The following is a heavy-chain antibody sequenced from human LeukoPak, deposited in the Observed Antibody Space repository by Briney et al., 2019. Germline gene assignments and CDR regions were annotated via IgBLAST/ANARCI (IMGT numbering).Heavy chain of an antibody. CDR2: ISAYNGNT. Sequence: ASVKVSCKASGYTFTSYGISWVRQAPGQGLEWMGWISAYNGNTNYAQKLQGRVTMTTDTFTSTAYMELRSLRSDDTAVYYCARGPADSELMFFDIWGQGTMVTVSS. CDR3: ARGPADSELMFFDI. J-gene: IGHJ3*02. V-gene: IGHV1-18*01. CDR1: GYTFTSYG. D-gene: IGHD1-26*01.